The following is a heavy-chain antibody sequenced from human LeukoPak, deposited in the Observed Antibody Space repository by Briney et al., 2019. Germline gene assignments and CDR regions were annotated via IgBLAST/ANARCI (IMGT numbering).Heavy chain of an antibody. V-gene: IGHV3-30*02. CDR2: IRYDGSNK. Sequence: GGSLRLSCAASGFTFSSYGMHWVRQAPGKGLEWVAFIRYDGSNKYYADSVKGRFTISRDNSKNTLYLQMSSLRAEDAAVYYCAKGPGYCSSTYCYYFDYWGQGTLVTVSS. J-gene: IGHJ4*02. D-gene: IGHD2-2*01. CDR3: AKGPGYCSSTYCYYFDY. CDR1: GFTFSSYG.